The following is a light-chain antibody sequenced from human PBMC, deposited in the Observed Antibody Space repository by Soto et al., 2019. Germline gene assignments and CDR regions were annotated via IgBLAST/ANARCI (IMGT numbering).Light chain of an antibody. CDR3: QHYGSSSPWT. CDR1: QSISSW. V-gene: IGKV1-5*03. Sequence: DIQMTQSPSTLSASVGDRVTITCRASQSISSWLAWYQQKPGRAPKLLIYKESSLETGVPSRFSGSGSGTEFTLIISSLQPDDFASYYCQHYGSSSPWTFGQGTKVEIK. CDR2: KES. J-gene: IGKJ1*01.